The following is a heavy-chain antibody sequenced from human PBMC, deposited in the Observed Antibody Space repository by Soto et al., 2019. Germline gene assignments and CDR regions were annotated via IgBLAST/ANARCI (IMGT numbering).Heavy chain of an antibody. CDR2: INPSGGST. CDR3: ARERIVLMVPEGWFDP. CDR1: GYTFTSYY. J-gene: IGHJ5*02. D-gene: IGHD2-8*01. V-gene: IGHV1-46*01. Sequence: GASVKVSCKASGYTFTSYYMHWVRQAPGQGLEWMGIINPSGGSTSYAQKFQGRVTMTRDTSTSTVYMELSSLRSEDTAVYYCARERIVLMVPEGWFDPWGQGTRVTVSS.